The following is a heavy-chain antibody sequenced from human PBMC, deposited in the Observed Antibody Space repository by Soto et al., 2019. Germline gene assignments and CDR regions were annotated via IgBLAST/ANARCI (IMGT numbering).Heavy chain of an antibody. V-gene: IGHV1-18*01. Sequence: QVQLVQSGAEVKKPGASVKVSCKASGYTFTSYGISWVRQAPGQGLEWMGWISAYNGNTNYAQKLQGRVTMTTDTSTSTAYVELRSMRSDDTAVYYCARDCSGGSCYEGRRFDPWCQGTLVTVSS. D-gene: IGHD2-15*01. CDR1: GYTFTSYG. CDR3: ARDCSGGSCYEGRRFDP. J-gene: IGHJ5*02. CDR2: ISAYNGNT.